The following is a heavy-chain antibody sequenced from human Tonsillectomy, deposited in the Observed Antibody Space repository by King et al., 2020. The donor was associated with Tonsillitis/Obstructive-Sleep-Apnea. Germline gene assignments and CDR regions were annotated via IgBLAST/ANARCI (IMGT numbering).Heavy chain of an antibody. J-gene: IGHJ4*02. V-gene: IGHV3-20*04. CDR1: GFTFDDYA. Sequence: VQLVESGGGVVRPGGSLRLSCAASGFTFDDYAMSWVRQAPGKGLEWVSGIDWSGGNTGYADSVKGRFTISRDNAKNSLYLQMNSLRAEDTALYYCARDALITIFGEVCSPLDYWGQGALVTVSS. CDR3: ARDALITIFGEVCSPLDY. CDR2: IDWSGGNT. D-gene: IGHD3-3*01.